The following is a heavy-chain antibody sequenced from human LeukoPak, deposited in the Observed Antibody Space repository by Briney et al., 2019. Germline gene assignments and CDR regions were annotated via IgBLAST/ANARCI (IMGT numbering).Heavy chain of an antibody. J-gene: IGHJ4*02. CDR2: ISGSGGST. CDR1: GFTFSSYA. CDR3: AKDLRSYVWTVTVVGGWYFDY. V-gene: IGHV3-23*01. Sequence: GGSLRLSCAASGFTFSSYAMSWVRQAPGKGLEWVSAISGSGGSTYYADSVKGRFTISRDNSKNTLYLQMNSLRAEDTAVYYCAKDLRSYVWTVTVVGGWYFDYWGQGTLVTVSS. D-gene: IGHD4-23*01.